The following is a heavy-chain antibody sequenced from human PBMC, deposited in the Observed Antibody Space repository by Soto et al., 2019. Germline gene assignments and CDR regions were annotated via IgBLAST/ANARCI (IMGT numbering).Heavy chain of an antibody. CDR1: GFGFSNYA. D-gene: IGHD5-12*01. J-gene: IGHJ5*02. CDR3: AKTYDGCFDP. CDR2: ITTNGATT. Sequence: PGGSLRLSCAASGFGFSNYAMTWVRQAPGKGLEWVSSITTNGATTYYADSVKGRFTISRDNLKNTLYLQMNSLRAEDTAVYYCAKTYDGCFDPWGQGTLVTVSS. V-gene: IGHV3-23*01.